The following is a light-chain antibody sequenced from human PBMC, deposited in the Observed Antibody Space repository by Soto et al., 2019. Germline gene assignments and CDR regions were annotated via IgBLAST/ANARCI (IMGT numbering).Light chain of an antibody. CDR3: GTWDTSLSAYV. Sequence: QSALTQPASVSGSPGQSITISCTGTSSDVGGYNYVSWYRQHPGKAPKLLSYDNDKRPPGISDRFSGSKSGTSATLDIAGLQTGDEADYYCGTWDTSLSAYVFGPGTKVTVL. CDR1: SSDVGGYNY. CDR2: DND. J-gene: IGLJ1*01. V-gene: IGLV1-51*01.